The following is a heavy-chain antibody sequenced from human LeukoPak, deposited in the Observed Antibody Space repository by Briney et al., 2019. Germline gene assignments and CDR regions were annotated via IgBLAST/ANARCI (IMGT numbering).Heavy chain of an antibody. V-gene: IGHV3-30-3*01. Sequence: GGSLRLSCAASGFTFSSYAMHWVRQAPGKGLEWVAVISYDGSNKYYADSVKGRFTISRDNSKNTLYLQMNSLRAEDTAEYYCARDGRERYCSSTSCYKPQKPFDYWGQGTLVTVSS. CDR3: ARDGRERYCSSTSCYKPQKPFDY. D-gene: IGHD2-2*02. J-gene: IGHJ4*02. CDR2: ISYDGSNK. CDR1: GFTFSSYA.